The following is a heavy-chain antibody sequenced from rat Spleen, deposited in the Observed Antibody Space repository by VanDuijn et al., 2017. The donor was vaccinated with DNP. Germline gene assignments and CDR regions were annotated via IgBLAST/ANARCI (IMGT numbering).Heavy chain of an antibody. CDR1: GYTFTTYY. CDR3: ARRRLPYWYFDF. D-gene: IGHD1-4*01. J-gene: IGHJ1*01. V-gene: IGHV1-43*01. CDR2: INTGSGGT. Sequence: QIQLQQSGAELAKPGSSLKISCKASGYTFTTYYISWIKQTTGQGLEYIGYINTGSGGTNYNEKFRGKATLTVDTSSNTAFMQLSSLTPDDSAVYYCARRRLPYWYFDFWGPGTMVTVSS.